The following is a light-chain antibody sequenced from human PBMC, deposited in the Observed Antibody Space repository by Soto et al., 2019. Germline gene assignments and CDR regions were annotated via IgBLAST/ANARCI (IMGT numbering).Light chain of an antibody. CDR3: QNLGT. Sequence: DIQLTQSPSFLSASVGDRVTITCRASQGISSYLAWYQQRPGKAPKLLIYAASTLQTGVPSRFSGSGSGTEFTLTISSLQPEDFATYYCQNLGTFGQGTKLEIK. J-gene: IGKJ2*01. CDR1: QGISSY. CDR2: AAS. V-gene: IGKV1-9*01.